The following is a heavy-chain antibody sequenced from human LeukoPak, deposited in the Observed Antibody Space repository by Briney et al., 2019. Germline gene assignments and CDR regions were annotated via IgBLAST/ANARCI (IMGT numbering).Heavy chain of an antibody. J-gene: IGHJ3*02. V-gene: IGHV3-21*01. D-gene: IGHD3-22*01. CDR1: GFTFSTYT. Sequence: PGRSLRLSCAASGFTFSTYTMNWVRHAPGKGLEWVSSISSSSSYIAYSDSVKGRFTISRDNAKNSLYLQMNSLRAEDTAVYYCARDLATFGGDSSGYYYNEAFDIWGQGTMVTVSS. CDR3: ARDLATFGGDSSGYYYNEAFDI. CDR2: ISSSSSYI.